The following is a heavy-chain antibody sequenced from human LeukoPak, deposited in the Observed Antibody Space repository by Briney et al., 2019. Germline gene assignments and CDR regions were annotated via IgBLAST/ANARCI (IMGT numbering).Heavy chain of an antibody. CDR2: ISGSGGST. J-gene: IGHJ4*02. CDR1: GFTFSSYA. V-gene: IGHV3-23*01. D-gene: IGHD1-26*01. Sequence: GGSLRLSCAASGFTFSSYAMSWVRQAPGKGLEWVSAISGSGGSTYYADSVKGRFTISRDDSKNTLYLQMNSLRAEDTAVYYCAKDSGVYSGSSNPDYWGRGTLVTVSS. CDR3: AKDSGVYSGSSNPDY.